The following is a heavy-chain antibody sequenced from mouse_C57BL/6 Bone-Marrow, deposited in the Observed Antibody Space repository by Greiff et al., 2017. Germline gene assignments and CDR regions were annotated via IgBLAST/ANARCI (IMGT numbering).Heavy chain of an antibody. CDR1: GYTFTSYD. CDR3: ARLECDGSSGDWYFDV. J-gene: IGHJ1*03. Sequence: LEESGPELVKPGASVKLSCKASGYTFTSYDINWVKQRPGQGLEWIGWIYPRDGSTKYNAKFKGKATLTVDTSSSTAYMEFHSLTSEDSALSFCARLECDGSSGDWYFDVWGTGTTVTVSS. CDR2: IYPRDGST. V-gene: IGHV1-85*01. D-gene: IGHD1-1*01.